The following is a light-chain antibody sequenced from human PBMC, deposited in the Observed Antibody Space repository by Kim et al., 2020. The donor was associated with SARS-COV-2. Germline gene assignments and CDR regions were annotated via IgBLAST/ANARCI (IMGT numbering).Light chain of an antibody. CDR1: QKIGSW. J-gene: IGKJ1*01. CDR2: KVS. Sequence: DIQMTQFPSTLSASIGDRVTITCRASQKIGSWLAWYQQKPGKAPKALISKVSSLASGVPSRFSGSGSGTEFTLTINSLQPDDVATYYCQQYNSYWTFGQGTKVDIK. V-gene: IGKV1-5*03. CDR3: QQYNSYWT.